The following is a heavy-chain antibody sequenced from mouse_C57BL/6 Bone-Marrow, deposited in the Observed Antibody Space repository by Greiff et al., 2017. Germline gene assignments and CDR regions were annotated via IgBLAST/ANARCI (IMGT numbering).Heavy chain of an antibody. CDR1: GYTFTSYW. CDR2: IDPSDSYT. D-gene: IGHD1-1*01. J-gene: IGHJ1*03. CDR3: ARWGYGSPPGSYDV. Sequence: VQLQQSGAELVMPGASVKLSCKASGYTFTSYWMHWVKQRPGHGLEWIGEIDPSDSYTNYNQKFKGKSTLTVDKSSSTAYMQLSSLTSEDSAVYYCARWGYGSPPGSYDVWGTGTTVTVSS. V-gene: IGHV1-69*01.